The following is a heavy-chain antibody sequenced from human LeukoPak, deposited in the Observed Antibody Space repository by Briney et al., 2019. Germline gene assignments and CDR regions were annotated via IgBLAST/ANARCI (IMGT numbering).Heavy chain of an antibody. J-gene: IGHJ4*02. Sequence: QAGGCLRLSCAASGFTFSSYAMHCVRQAPGKWLEWVAAITYDGSNKSYADSVKGRFTISRDNSNKTLYLQMNSLRAVDTAVYYCAREKSYSGSYYGYWGQGTLVTVSS. D-gene: IGHD1-26*01. CDR2: ITYDGSNK. V-gene: IGHV3-30*04. CDR1: GFTFSSYA. CDR3: AREKSYSGSYYGY.